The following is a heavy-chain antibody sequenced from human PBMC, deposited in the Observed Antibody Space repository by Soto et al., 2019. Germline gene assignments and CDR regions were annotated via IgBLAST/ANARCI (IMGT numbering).Heavy chain of an antibody. Sequence: EVQLVETGGGLIQPGGSLRLSCAASGFTVSSNYMSWVRQAPGKGLEWVSVIYSGGSTYYADSVKGRFTISRDNSKNTLYLQMHRLRAEDTAVYYCARVGPLYGYYEPSFDYWGQGTLVTVSS. CDR3: ARVGPLYGYYEPSFDY. V-gene: IGHV3-53*02. CDR1: GFTVSSNY. CDR2: IYSGGST. D-gene: IGHD4-17*01. J-gene: IGHJ4*02.